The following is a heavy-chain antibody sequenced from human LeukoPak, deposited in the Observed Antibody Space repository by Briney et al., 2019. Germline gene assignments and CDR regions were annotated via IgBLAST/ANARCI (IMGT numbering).Heavy chain of an antibody. CDR2: ISYGGSNK. D-gene: IGHD6-6*01. CDR1: GFTFSSYA. Sequence: GGSLRLSCAASGFTFSSYAMHWVRQAPGKGLEWVGVISYGGSNKYYADSVKGRFTISRDNSKNTLYLQMNSLRAEDTAVYYCARDPREYSSSWVYYYYYGMDVWGQGTTVTVSS. CDR3: ARDPREYSSSWVYYYYYGMDV. V-gene: IGHV3-30-3*01. J-gene: IGHJ6*02.